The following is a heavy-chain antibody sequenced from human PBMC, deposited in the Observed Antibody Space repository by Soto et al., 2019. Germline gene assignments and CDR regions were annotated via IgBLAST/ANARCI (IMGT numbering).Heavy chain of an antibody. CDR3: ARGDVPHRAAAGDTRPCYYCWGKDV. Sequence: ASVKVSCKASGYTFTSYDINWVRQATGQGLEWMGWRNPNSGNTGYAQKCQGRVTMTRNTSIRTAYMVLSSLRSEDTAVYYCARGDVPHRAAAGDTRPCYYCWGKDVWGRGTSVTVSS. CDR2: RNPNSGNT. V-gene: IGHV1-8*01. J-gene: IGHJ6*02. D-gene: IGHD6-13*01. CDR1: GYTFTSYD.